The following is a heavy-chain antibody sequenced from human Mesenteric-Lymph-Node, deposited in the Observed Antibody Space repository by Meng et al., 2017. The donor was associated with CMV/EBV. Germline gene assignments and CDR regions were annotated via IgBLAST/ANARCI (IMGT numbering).Heavy chain of an antibody. J-gene: IGHJ4*02. CDR3: AAGGGWLVEN. CDR2: IRQDGSDK. Sequence: GESLKIPCAASRFTFSDYYMSWFRQAPGKGLEWVANIRQDGSDKHYVDSVKGRFSISRDNAKNSLYLQMNSLRAEDTAVYYCAAGGGWLVENWGQGALVTVSS. V-gene: IGHV3-7*01. CDR1: RFTFSDYY. D-gene: IGHD6-19*01.